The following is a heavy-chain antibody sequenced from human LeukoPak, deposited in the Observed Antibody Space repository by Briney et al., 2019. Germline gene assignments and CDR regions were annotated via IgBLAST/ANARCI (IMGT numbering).Heavy chain of an antibody. CDR2: LYYSGST. D-gene: IGHD5-12*01. J-gene: IGHJ4*02. Sequence: SETLSLTCTVSGGSISGSTYYWGWIRQPPGKGLEWIGNLYYSGSTYYNPSLKSRVTISVDTSKNQFSLKLSSVTAADTAVYYCARQAISGYDPPPLGYWGQGTLVTVSS. CDR3: ARQAISGYDPPPLGY. V-gene: IGHV4-39*01. CDR1: GGSISGSTYY.